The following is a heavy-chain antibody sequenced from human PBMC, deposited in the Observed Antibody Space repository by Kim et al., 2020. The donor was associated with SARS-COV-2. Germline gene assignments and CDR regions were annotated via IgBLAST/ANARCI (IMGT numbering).Heavy chain of an antibody. CDR3: AKDQWELLPPWHYYYGMDV. Sequence: GGSLRLSCAASGFTFSSYAMSWVRQAPGKGLEWVSAISGSGGSTYYADSVKGRFTISRDNSKNTLYLQMNSLRAEDTAVYYCAKDQWELLPPWHYYYGMDVWGQGTTVTVSS. CDR2: ISGSGGST. J-gene: IGHJ6*02. D-gene: IGHD1-26*01. V-gene: IGHV3-23*01. CDR1: GFTFSSYA.